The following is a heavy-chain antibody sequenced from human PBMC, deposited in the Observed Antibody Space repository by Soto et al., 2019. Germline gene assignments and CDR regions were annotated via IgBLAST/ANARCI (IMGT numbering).Heavy chain of an antibody. Sequence: EVQLLESGGGLIQPGGSLRLSCAASGFTFGTYGMGWVRQAPGKGLEWVSTITNGNTYYAASVKGRFTISRDNSKNTLYLQMSSLRAEDTALYYCAKDKERGGYDSDFDSWGQGTLVTVS. J-gene: IGHJ4*02. CDR3: AKDKERGGYDSDFDS. CDR2: ITNGNT. CDR1: GFTFGTYG. V-gene: IGHV3-23*01. D-gene: IGHD3-3*01.